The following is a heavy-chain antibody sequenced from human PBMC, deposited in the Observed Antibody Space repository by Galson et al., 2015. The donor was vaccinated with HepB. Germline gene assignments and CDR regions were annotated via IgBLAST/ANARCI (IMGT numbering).Heavy chain of an antibody. J-gene: IGHJ3*01. V-gene: IGHV3-30*06. D-gene: IGHD2-21*01. CDR3: ATVARVINPGFDA. Sequence: SLRLSCAASGFPFPAYAMHWVRQTPGKGLDWVAKISDDGNKKNYGDSVKGRFTISRDNSKDTLYLQMNSLKPEDTAVYYCATVARVINPGFDACGQGTTVFVSA. CDR2: ISDDGNKK. CDR1: GFPFPAYA.